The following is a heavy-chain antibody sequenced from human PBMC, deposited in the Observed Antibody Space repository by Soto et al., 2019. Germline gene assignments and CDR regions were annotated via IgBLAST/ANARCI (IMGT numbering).Heavy chain of an antibody. CDR1: SGSISSSNW. V-gene: IGHV4-4*02. J-gene: IGHJ5*02. D-gene: IGHD5-12*01. CDR3: AREVASDGDASDWFXP. Sequence: SETLSLTCAVSSGSISSSNWWSWVRQPPGKGLEWIGEIYHSGSTNYNPSLKSRVTISVDKSKNQFSLKLSSVTAADTAVYYCAREVASDGDASDWFXPWSRGTLVTVS. CDR2: IYHSGST.